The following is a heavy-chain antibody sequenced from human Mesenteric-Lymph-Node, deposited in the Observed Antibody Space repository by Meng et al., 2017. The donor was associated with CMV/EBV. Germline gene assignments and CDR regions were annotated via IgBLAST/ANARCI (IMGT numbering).Heavy chain of an antibody. V-gene: IGHV3-20*04. CDR3: ARDEADIVVVAATGAMDV. CDR2: INWNGGST. Sequence: GGSLRLSCETSGFTFDDYSMSWVRQAPGKGLVWVAGINWNGGSTAYADSVKGRFTISRDNAKNSLYLQMTSLRAEDTALYYCARDEADIVVVAATGAMDVWGQGTTVTVSS. J-gene: IGHJ6*02. D-gene: IGHD2-15*01. CDR1: GFTFDDYS.